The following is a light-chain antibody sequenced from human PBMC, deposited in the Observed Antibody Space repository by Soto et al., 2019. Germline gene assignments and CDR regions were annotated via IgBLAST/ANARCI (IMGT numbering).Light chain of an antibody. Sequence: QMSISPFSLSVHVGERVTITCQASQDIINYLAWYQQKPGKAPKLLIYGASTLQGGVPSRFRGGASGTDFTLTISSLQPDDFATYYCQQTYNIPITFGQVTKVDI. J-gene: IGKJ1*01. V-gene: IGKV1-39*01. CDR3: QQTYNIPIT. CDR1: QDIINY. CDR2: GAS.